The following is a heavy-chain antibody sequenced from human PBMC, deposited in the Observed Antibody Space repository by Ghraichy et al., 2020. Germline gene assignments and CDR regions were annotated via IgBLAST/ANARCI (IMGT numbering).Heavy chain of an antibody. Sequence: SETLSLTCTVSGGSISSYYWSWIRQPPGKGLEWIGYIYYSGSTNYNPSLKSRVTISVDTSKNQFSLKLSSVTAADTAVYYCARELRPTGLLGDWYFDLWGRGTLVTVSS. CDR3: ARELRPTGLLGDWYFDL. V-gene: IGHV4-59*01. CDR1: GGSISSYY. J-gene: IGHJ2*01. D-gene: IGHD3-16*01. CDR2: IYYSGST.